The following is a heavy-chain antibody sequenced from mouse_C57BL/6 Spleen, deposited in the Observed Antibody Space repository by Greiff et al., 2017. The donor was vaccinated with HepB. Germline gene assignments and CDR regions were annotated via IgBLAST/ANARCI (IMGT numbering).Heavy chain of an antibody. Sequence: EVKLQESGPGLVKPSQSLSLTCSVTGYSITSGYYWNWIRQFPGNKLEWMGYISYDGSNNYNPSLKNRISITRDTSKNQVFLKLNSVTTEDTATYYCARGARWYFDVWGTGTTVTVSS. V-gene: IGHV3-6*01. J-gene: IGHJ1*03. CDR1: GYSITSGYY. CDR3: ARGARWYFDV. CDR2: ISYDGSN.